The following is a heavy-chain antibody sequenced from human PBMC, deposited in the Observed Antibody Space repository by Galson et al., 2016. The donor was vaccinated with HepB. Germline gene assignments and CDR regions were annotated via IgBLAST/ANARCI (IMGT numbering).Heavy chain of an antibody. Sequence: QSGAEVKKPGESLKISCKGSGYRFTSYYIAWVRQVPGKGLEYMGIIWPGDSETSYSPSFQGQVTTSADKSISTAYLQWSSLKASDTAVYYCARHTTLIGGNNNYFDPWGQGTLVTVSS. CDR3: ARHTTLIGGNNNYFDP. CDR2: IWPGDSET. CDR1: GYRFTSYY. V-gene: IGHV5-51*01. J-gene: IGHJ5*02. D-gene: IGHD2/OR15-2a*01.